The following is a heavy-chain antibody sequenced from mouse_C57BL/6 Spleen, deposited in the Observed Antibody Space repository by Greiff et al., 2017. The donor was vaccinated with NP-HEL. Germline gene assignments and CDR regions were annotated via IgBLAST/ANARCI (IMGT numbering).Heavy chain of an antibody. Sequence: VQLQQSGAELVQPGASVKMSCKASGYTFTGYWITWVKQRPGQGLEWIGDIYPGSGSTNYTEKFKGKATLTVYQSPSKAYMQLSSLTSEDSAVDYCARNYYGSRGAMDYWGQGTSVTVSS. CDR1: GYTFTGYW. CDR2: IYPGSGST. CDR3: ARNYYGSRGAMDY. J-gene: IGHJ4*01. D-gene: IGHD1-1*01. V-gene: IGHV1-55*01.